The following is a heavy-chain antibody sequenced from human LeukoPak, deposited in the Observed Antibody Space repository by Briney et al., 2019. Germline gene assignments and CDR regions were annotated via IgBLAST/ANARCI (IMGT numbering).Heavy chain of an antibody. J-gene: IGHJ4*02. CDR1: GFTFSSYS. CDR2: ISSSSSYV. Sequence: GGSLRLSCAASGFTFSSYSMNWVRQAPGKGLEWVSSISSSSSYVYYADSVKGRFTISRDNAKNSLYLQMNSLRAEDTAVYYCARDEAIGPIDYWGQGTLVTVSS. CDR3: ARDEAIGPIDY. D-gene: IGHD5-24*01. V-gene: IGHV3-21*01.